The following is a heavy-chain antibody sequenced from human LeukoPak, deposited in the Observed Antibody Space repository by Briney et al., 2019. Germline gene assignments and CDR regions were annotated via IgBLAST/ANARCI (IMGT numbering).Heavy chain of an antibody. D-gene: IGHD3/OR15-3a*01. CDR2: ISEDGRIT. CDR1: GFTFSDFY. CDR3: ARRGNTDSWTVLIDY. Sequence: PGGSLRLSCAASGFTFSDFYMTWIRQAPGKGLEWISYISEDGRITYYADSLKGRFTISRDNAKNSLSLQVDSLRADDTAVYFCARRGNTDSWTVLIDYWGQGTLVTGSS. V-gene: IGHV3-11*01. J-gene: IGHJ4*02.